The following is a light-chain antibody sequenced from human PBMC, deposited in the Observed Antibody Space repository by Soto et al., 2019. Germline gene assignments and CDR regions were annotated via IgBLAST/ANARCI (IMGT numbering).Light chain of an antibody. CDR3: QQYNNWPPKYT. V-gene: IGKV3-15*01. CDR1: QSVSSN. J-gene: IGKJ2*01. CDR2: GAS. Sequence: EIVVTQSPATVSVSPGERATLSCRASQSVSSNLAWYQQKPGQAPRLLIYGASTRATGIPARFSGSGSGTEFTLTISILQYEDFAVYYCQQYNNWPPKYTFGQGNKLEIK.